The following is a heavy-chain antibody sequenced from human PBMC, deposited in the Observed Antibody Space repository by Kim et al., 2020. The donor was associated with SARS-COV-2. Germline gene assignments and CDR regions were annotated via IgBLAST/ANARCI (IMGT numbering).Heavy chain of an antibody. D-gene: IGHD3-10*01. CDR1: GYSFTTYA. CDR3: ARIPFGDWGPFDP. Sequence: ASVKVSCKASGYSFTTYAMHWVRQAPGHRLEWMGWINTGNGDTKYSQKFQGRVTITRDTSASTAYMELSSLGSEDTAVYYCARIPFGDWGPFDPWGQGTLVTVSS. J-gene: IGHJ5*02. V-gene: IGHV1-3*04. CDR2: INTGNGDT.